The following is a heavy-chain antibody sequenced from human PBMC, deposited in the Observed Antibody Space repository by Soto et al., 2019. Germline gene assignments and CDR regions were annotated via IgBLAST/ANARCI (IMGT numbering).Heavy chain of an antibody. J-gene: IGHJ4*02. CDR1: GFTFSHAW. D-gene: IGHD3-3*01. V-gene: IGHV3-15*01. Sequence: GSLRLSCAASGFTFSHAWMSWVRQAPGKGLEWVGRIKSKTDGGTTDYAAPVKGRFTISRDDSKNTLYLQMNSLKTEDTAVYYCTTKYYDFWSGYYTLFDYWGQGTLVTVSS. CDR2: IKSKTDGGTT. CDR3: TTKYYDFWSGYYTLFDY.